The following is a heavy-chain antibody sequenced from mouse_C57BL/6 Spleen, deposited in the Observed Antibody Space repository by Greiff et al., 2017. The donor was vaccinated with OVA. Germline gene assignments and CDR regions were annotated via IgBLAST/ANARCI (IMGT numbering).Heavy chain of an antibody. Sequence: EVQLVESGGDLVKPGGSLKLSCAASGFTFSSYGMSWVRQTPDKRLEWVATISSGGSYTYYPDSVKGRFTISRDNAKNTLYLQMSSLKSEDTAMYYCARQRDYYGSSSWYFDVWGTGTTVTVSS. V-gene: IGHV5-6*01. J-gene: IGHJ1*03. CDR3: ARQRDYYGSSSWYFDV. CDR2: ISSGGSYT. CDR1: GFTFSSYG. D-gene: IGHD1-1*01.